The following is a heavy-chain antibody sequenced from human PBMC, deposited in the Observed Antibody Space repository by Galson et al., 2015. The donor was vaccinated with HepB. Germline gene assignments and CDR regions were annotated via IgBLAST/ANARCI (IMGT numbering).Heavy chain of an antibody. J-gene: IGHJ2*01. D-gene: IGHD6-13*01. CDR2: ISYDGSNK. CDR1: GFTFSSYA. V-gene: IGHV3-30-3*01. CDR3: ARDPFEGYSSSWYEGYFDL. Sequence: SLRLSCAASGFTFSSYAMHWVRQAPGKGLEWVAVISYDGSNKYYADSVKGRFTISRDNSKNTLYLQMNSLRAEDTAVYYCARDPFEGYSSSWYEGYFDLWGRGTLVTVSS.